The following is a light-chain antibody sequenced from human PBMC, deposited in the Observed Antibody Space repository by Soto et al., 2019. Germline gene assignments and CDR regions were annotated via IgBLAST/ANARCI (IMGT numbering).Light chain of an antibody. CDR1: QSVSRY. CDR3: QQYGSSPRT. V-gene: IGKV3-20*01. J-gene: IGKJ1*01. CDR2: DAS. Sequence: EIVLTQSPATLSLSPGERATLSCRASQSVSRYLAWYQQKPGQAPRLLIYDASSRATGIPDRFSGGGSGTDFTLTISRLEPEDFAVYYCQQYGSSPRTFGQGTKVEIK.